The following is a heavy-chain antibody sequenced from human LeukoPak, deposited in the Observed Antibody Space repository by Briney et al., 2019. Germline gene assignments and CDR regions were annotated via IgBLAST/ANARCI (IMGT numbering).Heavy chain of an antibody. D-gene: IGHD2-8*01. Sequence: ERSLRLACEVSGFAFSTCAFHWVRQAPGEGLQWVALISYDGSDKYYADSVKGRFTVSRDNSKNTLYLQMNSLRPEDTAVYFCARDGMVYAKGNYFDLWGRGTLVTVSS. CDR1: GFAFSTCA. V-gene: IGHV3-30*01. CDR3: ARDGMVYAKGNYFDL. J-gene: IGHJ2*01. CDR2: ISYDGSDK.